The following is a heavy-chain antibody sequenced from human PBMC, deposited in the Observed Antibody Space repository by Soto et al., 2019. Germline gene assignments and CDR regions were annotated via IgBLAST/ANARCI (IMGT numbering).Heavy chain of an antibody. J-gene: IGHJ3*02. CDR1: GYTFTSYD. V-gene: IGHV1-8*01. CDR3: AVGRHWLFRGAFDI. D-gene: IGHD3-10*01. Sequence: QVQLVQSGAEVKKPGASVKVSCKASGYTFTSYDINWVRQATGQGLEWMGWMNPNSGNTGYAQKFKGEVPMTRTTSISTANMGLGSLGSGDTAFNYWAVGRHWLFRGAFDIWAKGQWSPSLQ. CDR2: MNPNSGNT.